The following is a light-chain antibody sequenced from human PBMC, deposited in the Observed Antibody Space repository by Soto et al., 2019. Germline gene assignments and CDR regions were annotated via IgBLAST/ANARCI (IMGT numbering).Light chain of an antibody. CDR3: CSYAGSRTLDVV. Sequence: QSALTQPASVSGSPGQSITISCTGTSCDVGSYNLVSWYQQHPGKAPKVMIYEGSKRPSGVSNRFSGSKSGNTASLTISGLQAEDEADYYCCSYAGSRTLDVVFGGGTKLTVL. CDR2: EGS. V-gene: IGLV2-23*03. CDR1: SCDVGSYNL. J-gene: IGLJ2*01.